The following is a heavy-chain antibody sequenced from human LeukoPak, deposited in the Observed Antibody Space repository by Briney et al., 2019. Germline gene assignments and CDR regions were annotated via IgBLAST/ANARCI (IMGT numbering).Heavy chain of an antibody. Sequence: GGSLRLSCAAFGFTFSSYAMSWVRQAPGKGLEWVSAISGSGGSTYYADSVKGRFTISRDNSKNTLYLQMNSLRAEDTAVYYCAKVDYYGSGRRFDYWGQGTLVTVSS. J-gene: IGHJ4*02. D-gene: IGHD3-10*01. V-gene: IGHV3-23*01. CDR3: AKVDYYGSGRRFDY. CDR2: ISGSGGST. CDR1: GFTFSSYA.